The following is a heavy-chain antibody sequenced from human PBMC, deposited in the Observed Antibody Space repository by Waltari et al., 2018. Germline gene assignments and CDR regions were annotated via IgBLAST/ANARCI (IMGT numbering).Heavy chain of an antibody. D-gene: IGHD3-16*02. CDR1: GYTFTNYD. J-gene: IGHJ6*02. Sequence: QVQLVQSGAEVKKPGASVKVSCKASGYTFTNYDINWVRQATGQGLEWMGSKNPNSMDTGNAKKFQGRGTMTRNTAIGTAYMELSSLGSEDTAVYYCARGRNPLYDYVWGSYRSNYYGMDVWGQGTTVTVSS. CDR2: KNPNSMDT. V-gene: IGHV1-8*01. CDR3: ARGRNPLYDYVWGSYRSNYYGMDV.